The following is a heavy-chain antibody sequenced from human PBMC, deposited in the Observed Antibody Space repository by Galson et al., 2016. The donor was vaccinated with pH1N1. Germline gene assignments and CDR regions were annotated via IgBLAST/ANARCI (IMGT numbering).Heavy chain of an antibody. CDR1: GYTFTSYA. D-gene: IGHD3-9*01. J-gene: IGHJ4*02. Sequence: SVKVSCKASGYTFTSYAMNWVRQAPGQGLEWMGWINTNTGNPTYAQGFTGRFVFSLDTSDSTTYLHIRSLKAEGTAVYYCASPRPLLRYFDWLLPGGLDYWGQGTLVTVSS. CDR2: INTNTGNP. CDR3: ASPRPLLRYFDWLLPGGLDY. V-gene: IGHV7-4-1*01.